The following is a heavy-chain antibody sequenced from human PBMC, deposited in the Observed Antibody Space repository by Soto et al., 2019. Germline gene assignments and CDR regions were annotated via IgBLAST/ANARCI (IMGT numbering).Heavy chain of an antibody. CDR1: GVTFSSYA. CDR3: ARAEGPQYYFDY. Sequence: ASVNVSCKASGVTFSSYAISWVRQAPGQGLEWMGRIIPILGIANYAQKFQGRVTITADKSTSTAYMELSSLRSEDTAVDYCARAEGPQYYFDYWGQGTLVTVSS. CDR2: IIPILGIA. J-gene: IGHJ4*02. V-gene: IGHV1-69*04.